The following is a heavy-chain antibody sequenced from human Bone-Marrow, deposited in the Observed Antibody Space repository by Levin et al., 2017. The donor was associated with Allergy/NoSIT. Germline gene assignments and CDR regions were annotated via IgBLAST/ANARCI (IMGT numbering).Heavy chain of an antibody. D-gene: IGHD4-17*01. J-gene: IGHJ4*02. CDR1: GFTFSSYS. CDR2: ISSSSSYI. CDR3: ARMDYGDELDY. V-gene: IGHV3-21*01. Sequence: LSLTCAASGFTFSSYSMNWVRQAPGKGLEWVSSISSSSSYIYYADSVKGRFTISRDNAKNSLYLQMNSLRAEDTAVYYCARMDYGDELDYWGQGTLVTVSS.